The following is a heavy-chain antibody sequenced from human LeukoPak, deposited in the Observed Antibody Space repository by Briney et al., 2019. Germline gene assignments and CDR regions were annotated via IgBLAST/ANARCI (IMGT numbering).Heavy chain of an antibody. CDR1: GGSISSYY. J-gene: IGHJ3*02. Sequence: SETLSFTCTVSGGSISSYYWSWIGQPPGKGLEWIGYISYSGSTDYNPSLKSRVTISLDTSKNQFSLRLSSVTAADTAVYYCARETRLHSGSYSNDAFDIWGQGTMVTVSS. CDR3: ARETRLHSGSYSNDAFDI. V-gene: IGHV4-59*01. D-gene: IGHD1-26*01. CDR2: ISYSGST.